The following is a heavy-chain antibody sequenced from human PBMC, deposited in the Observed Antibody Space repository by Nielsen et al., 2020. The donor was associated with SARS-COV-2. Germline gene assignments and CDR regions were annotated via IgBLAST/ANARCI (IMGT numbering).Heavy chain of an antibody. D-gene: IGHD4-17*01. CDR2: INSDGSST. J-gene: IGHJ6*02. CDR3: ARGPSTVTTYFYYYYGMDV. V-gene: IGHV3-74*01. Sequence: VRQAPGKGLVWVSRINSDGSSTSYADPVKGRFTISRDNAKNTLYLQMNSLRAEDTAVYYCARGPSTVTTYFYYYYGMDVWGQGTTVTVSS.